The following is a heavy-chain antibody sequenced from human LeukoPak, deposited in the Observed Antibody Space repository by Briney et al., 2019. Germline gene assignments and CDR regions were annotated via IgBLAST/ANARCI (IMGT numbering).Heavy chain of an antibody. Sequence: ASVKVSCKASGYTFTSYYMHWVRQAPGQGLEWMGIINPSGGSTSYAQKFQGRVTMTRDTSTSTVYMELSSLRSEDTAVYYCARGRYGSGSYYNLYYFDYWGQGTLVTVSS. CDR2: INPSGGST. V-gene: IGHV1-46*01. CDR3: ARGRYGSGSYYNLYYFDY. CDR1: GYTFTSYY. D-gene: IGHD3-10*01. J-gene: IGHJ4*02.